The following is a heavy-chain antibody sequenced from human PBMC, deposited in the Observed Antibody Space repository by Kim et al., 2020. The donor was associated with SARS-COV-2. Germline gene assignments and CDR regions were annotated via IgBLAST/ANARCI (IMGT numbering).Heavy chain of an antibody. CDR1: GFRFSDYY. CDR3: ARESNAEGATAGYDWYFDL. D-gene: IGHD1-26*01. CDR2: ISSSSGYT. J-gene: IGHJ2*01. V-gene: IGHV3-11*05. Sequence: GGSLRLSCAASGFRFSDYYMSWIRQAPGKGPEWISYISSSSGYTDYADSVKGRFTISRDNAKKSLYLQVNSLRVEDTAVYFCARESNAEGATAGYDWYFDLWGRGTLVTVSS.